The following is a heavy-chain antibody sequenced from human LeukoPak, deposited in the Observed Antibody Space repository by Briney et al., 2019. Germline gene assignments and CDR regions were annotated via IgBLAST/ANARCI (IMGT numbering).Heavy chain of an antibody. D-gene: IGHD3-3*01. Sequence: GASVKVSCKASGYTFTGYYMHWVRQAPGQGLEWMGWINPNSGSTNYAQKFQGRVTMTRDTSISTAYMELSRLRSDDTAVYYCARVPDSNWFDPWGQGTLVTVSS. CDR3: ARVPDSNWFDP. CDR1: GYTFTGYY. J-gene: IGHJ5*02. V-gene: IGHV1-2*02. CDR2: INPNSGST.